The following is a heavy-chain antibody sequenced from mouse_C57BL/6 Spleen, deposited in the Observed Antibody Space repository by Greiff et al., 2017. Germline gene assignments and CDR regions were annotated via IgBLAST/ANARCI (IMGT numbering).Heavy chain of an antibody. V-gene: IGHV1-59*01. CDR1: GYTFTSYW. Sequence: VQLQQSGAELVRPGTSVQLSCKASGYTFTSYWMHWVKQKPGQGLEGIGVIDPSDSYTNYNQKFKGKATLTVDTSSSTAYMQLSSLTSEDSAVYYCAGYSNYVGGYWGQGTTLTVSS. CDR3: AGYSNYVGGY. J-gene: IGHJ2*01. D-gene: IGHD2-5*01. CDR2: IDPSDSYT.